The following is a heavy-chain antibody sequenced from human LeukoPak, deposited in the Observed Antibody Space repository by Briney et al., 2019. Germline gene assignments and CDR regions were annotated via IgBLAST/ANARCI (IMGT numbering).Heavy chain of an antibody. D-gene: IGHD3-10*01. Sequence: SETLSLTCTVSRDSVSNDKFFWGWIRQPPGEGLEWIGGVYYSGSTYYNPSLNSRVTISVDTSKNQFSLKLSSVTAADTAVYYCARDLMVRGVPWWFAPWGQGTLVTVSS. V-gene: IGHV4-39*07. CDR2: VYYSGST. CDR3: ARDLMVRGVPWWFAP. J-gene: IGHJ5*02. CDR1: RDSVSNDKFF.